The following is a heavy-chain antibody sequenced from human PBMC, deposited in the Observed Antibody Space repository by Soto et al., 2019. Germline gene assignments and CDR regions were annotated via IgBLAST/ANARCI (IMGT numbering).Heavy chain of an antibody. Sequence: QVQLVQSGAEVKKPGASVKVSCKASGYTFTSYGISWVRQAPGQVLEWMGWISAYNGNTNYAQKLQGRVTMTTDTSTSTAYMELRSLRSDDTAVYYCASSRSAGGIFTVGYYYYYYGMDVWGQGTTVTVSS. CDR1: GYTFTSYG. CDR2: ISAYNGNT. D-gene: IGHD2-15*01. V-gene: IGHV1-18*01. CDR3: ASSRSAGGIFTVGYYYYYYGMDV. J-gene: IGHJ6*02.